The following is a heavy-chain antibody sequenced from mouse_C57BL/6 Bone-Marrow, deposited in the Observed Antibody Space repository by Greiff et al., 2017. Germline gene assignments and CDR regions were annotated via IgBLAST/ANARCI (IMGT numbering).Heavy chain of an antibody. V-gene: IGHV5-15*01. D-gene: IGHD6-2*01. CDR3: ARMGGFGLPFDY. CDR2: ISNLAYSI. CDR1: GFTFSDYG. Sequence: DVHLVESGGGLVQPGGSLKLSCAASGFTFSDYGMAWVRQAPRKGPEWVAFISNLAYSIYYADTVTGRFTISRENAKNTLYLEMSSLRSEDTAMYYCARMGGFGLPFDYWGQGTTLTVSS. J-gene: IGHJ2*01.